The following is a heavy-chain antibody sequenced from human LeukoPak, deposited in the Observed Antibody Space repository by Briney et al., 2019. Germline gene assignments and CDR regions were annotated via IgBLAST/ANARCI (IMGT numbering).Heavy chain of an antibody. D-gene: IGHD2-2*01. V-gene: IGHV4-38-2*01. J-gene: IGHJ4*02. Sequence: SETLSLTCSVSGYSFTSGHYWGWIRPPPGKGLEWIANIYHTGSAHYNPSLKSRVTISVDTSKNQFSLKLSSVTAADTAVYYCARYCTSTTCILRGFDYWGQGTLGTVSA. CDR3: ARYCTSTTCILRGFDY. CDR1: GYSFTSGHY. CDR2: IYHTGSA.